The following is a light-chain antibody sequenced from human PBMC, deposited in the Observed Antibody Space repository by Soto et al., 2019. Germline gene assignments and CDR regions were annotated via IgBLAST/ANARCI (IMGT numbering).Light chain of an antibody. CDR1: QSVSNE. CDR2: DTS. V-gene: IGKV3-15*01. Sequence: EIVVTQSPATLSLSPGERVTLSCRASQSVSNEVAWYQQTPGQPPRVIIYDTSTRAADIPARFSGSGYGTYFTLTISSLQSEDFAVYYCQQYNIWRSITFGPGTRLEI. CDR3: QQYNIWRSIT. J-gene: IGKJ5*01.